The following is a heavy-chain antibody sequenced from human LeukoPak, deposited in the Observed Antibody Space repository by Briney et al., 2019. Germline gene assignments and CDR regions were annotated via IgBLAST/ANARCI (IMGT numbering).Heavy chain of an antibody. Sequence: PGRSLRLSCAASGFTFSNYAMSWVRQAPGKGLEWVSVITDSGNNTYYTGSVKGRFTISRDNSRNTLYLQINSLRGEDTAVYSCAKDEGYVDYWGQGALVTVSS. CDR2: ITDSGNNT. D-gene: IGHD3-16*01. J-gene: IGHJ4*02. CDR1: GFTFSNYA. V-gene: IGHV3-23*01. CDR3: AKDEGYVDY.